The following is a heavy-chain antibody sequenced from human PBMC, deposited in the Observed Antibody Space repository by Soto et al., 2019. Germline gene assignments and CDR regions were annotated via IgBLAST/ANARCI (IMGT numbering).Heavy chain of an antibody. J-gene: IGHJ4*02. CDR1: FYTFTIYG. V-gene: IGHV1-18*04. CDR3: VRRRDSSGYYFDY. Sequence: XSVKDSFEASFYTFTIYGISGVRQAPGQGLEWMGWISAYNGNTNDAQKLQGRVTMTTDTSTSTAYMELRSLRSDDTAVYYCVRRRDSSGYYFDYWGQGPLVTVSS. D-gene: IGHD3-22*01. CDR2: ISAYNGNT.